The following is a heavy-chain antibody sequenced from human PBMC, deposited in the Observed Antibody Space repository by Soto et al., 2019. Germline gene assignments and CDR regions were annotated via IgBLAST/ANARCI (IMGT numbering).Heavy chain of an antibody. CDR2: TNQDGSER. V-gene: IGHV3-7*03. CDR3: PFYGYGVSAAAY. J-gene: IGHJ4*02. D-gene: IGHD4-17*01. Sequence: EMQLVESGGGLVQPGGSLRLSGAVSGQTFRNDWLSWVRQAPGKGLGWVANTNQDGSERYYVDSVRGRFTISSDNVENSLSLRLNSLRPEDTAVYYCPFYGYGVSAAAYWGQGTLVTVS. CDR1: GQTFRNDW.